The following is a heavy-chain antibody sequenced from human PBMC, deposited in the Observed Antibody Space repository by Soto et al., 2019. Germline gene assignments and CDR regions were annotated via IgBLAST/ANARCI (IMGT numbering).Heavy chain of an antibody. Sequence: QVQLQQWGAGLLKPSETLSLTCAVYGGSFSGYYWSWIRQPPGKGLEWIGEINHSGSTNYNPSLKSRVTISVDTSKNQFSLKLSSVTAADTAVYYCARVSPIMAVAADYWGQGTLVTVSS. J-gene: IGHJ4*02. V-gene: IGHV4-34*01. CDR2: INHSGST. CDR3: ARVSPIMAVAADY. CDR1: GGSFSGYY. D-gene: IGHD6-19*01.